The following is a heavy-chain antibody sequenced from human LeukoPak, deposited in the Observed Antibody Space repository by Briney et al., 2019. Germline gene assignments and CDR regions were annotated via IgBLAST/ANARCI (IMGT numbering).Heavy chain of an antibody. CDR2: ISSSSSYI. Sequence: GGSLRLSCEASGFTFSRYSLTWVRQAPGKGLEWVSSISSSSSYIYYADSVKGRFTISRDNAKNSLYLQMNSLRAEDTALYYCAKDKTVTPRYFDYWGQGTLVTVSS. V-gene: IGHV3-21*04. CDR1: GFTFSRYS. CDR3: AKDKTVTPRYFDY. J-gene: IGHJ4*02. D-gene: IGHD4-17*01.